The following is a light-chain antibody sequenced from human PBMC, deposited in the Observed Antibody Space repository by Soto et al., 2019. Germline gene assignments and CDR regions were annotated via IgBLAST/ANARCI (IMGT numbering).Light chain of an antibody. CDR2: DAS. J-gene: IGKJ2*01. CDR1: QSISSW. Sequence: DIQMTQSPSTLPASVGDRVTITCRASQSISSWLAWYQQKPGQAPKLLIYDASNLESGVPLRFSGSGSGTEFTLTISSLQPDDFATYYCQQYETYANTFGQGTKLEIK. V-gene: IGKV1-5*01. CDR3: QQYETYANT.